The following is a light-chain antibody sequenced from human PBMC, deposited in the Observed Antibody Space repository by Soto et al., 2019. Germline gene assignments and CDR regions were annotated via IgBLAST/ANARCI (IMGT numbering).Light chain of an antibody. J-gene: IGLJ2*01. CDR1: SSDVGGYNY. V-gene: IGLV2-8*01. CDR3: SSYAGSNNVV. Sequence: QSVLTQPPSASGSPGQSVTISCTGTSSDVGGYNYVSWYQQHPGKAPKLMIYEVSKRPSGVPDRFSGSKSGNTASLTVSGLQAEDYAGYYCSSYAGSNNVVFGVGTKLTVL. CDR2: EVS.